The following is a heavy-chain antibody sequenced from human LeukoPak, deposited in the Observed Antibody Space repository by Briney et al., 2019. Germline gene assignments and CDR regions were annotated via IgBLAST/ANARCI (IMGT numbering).Heavy chain of an antibody. CDR2: IDYSGST. CDR1: GVSISSGDYD. J-gene: IGHJ6*04. Sequence: SQTLSLTCTVSGVSISSGDYDWSWLRQPPGKGLEWIGYIDYSGSTYYNPSLKSRFTISVDTSKNQFSLKLSSVTAADTAVYYCARDRVVTMVRGVIPRRYYGMDVWGKGTTVTVSS. V-gene: IGHV4-30-4*01. CDR3: ARDRVVTMVRGVIPRRYYGMDV. D-gene: IGHD3-10*01.